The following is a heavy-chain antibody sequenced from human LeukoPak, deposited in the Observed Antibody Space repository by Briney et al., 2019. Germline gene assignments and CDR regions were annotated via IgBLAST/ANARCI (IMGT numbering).Heavy chain of an antibody. CDR2: MNPNSGDT. CDR1: GYTFTSYD. Sequence: GASVKVSCKASGYTFTSYDINWVRQATGQGLEWMGWMNPNSGDTGYAQKFQGRVTITRNTSISIAYMELSSLRSEDTAVYYCARETSSRYFDYWGQGTLLTVSS. J-gene: IGHJ4*02. CDR3: ARETSSRYFDY. V-gene: IGHV1-8*03.